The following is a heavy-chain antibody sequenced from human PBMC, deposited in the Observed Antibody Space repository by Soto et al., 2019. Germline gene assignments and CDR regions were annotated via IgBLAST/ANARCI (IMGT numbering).Heavy chain of an antibody. J-gene: IGHJ6*03. CDR1: GFTFSDYY. D-gene: IGHD1-26*01. V-gene: IGHV3-11*01. CDR3: ARSATDYLYYYMDV. CDR2: ISSSGSTI. Sequence: GGSLRLSCAASGFTFSDYYMSWIRQAPGKGLEWVSYISSSGSTIYYADSVKGRFTISRDNAKNSLYLQMNSLRAEDTAVYYCARSATDYLYYYMDVWGKGTTVTVSS.